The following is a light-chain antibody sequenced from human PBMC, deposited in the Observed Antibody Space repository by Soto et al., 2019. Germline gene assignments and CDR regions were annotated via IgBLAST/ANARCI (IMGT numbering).Light chain of an antibody. V-gene: IGKV3-15*01. J-gene: IGKJ5*01. CDR2: AAS. CDR1: QSVNSN. Sequence: EIVMTQSPATLSVSPGERATLSCRASQSVNSNLAWYQQKPGQAPRLLIYAASTRATGIPARFSGSGSGTDFTLTISGLQPEDFAVYYCQQRSNWPPITFGQGTRLEIK. CDR3: QQRSNWPPIT.